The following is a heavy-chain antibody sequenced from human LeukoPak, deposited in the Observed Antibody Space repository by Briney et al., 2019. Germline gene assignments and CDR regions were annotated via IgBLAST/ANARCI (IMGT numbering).Heavy chain of an antibody. V-gene: IGHV3-48*03. J-gene: IGHJ3*02. CDR1: EFTFSIYE. CDR3: VRDNTARYCSSGSCLNGNAFDI. D-gene: IGHD2-15*01. CDR2: ISSSGTTI. Sequence: PGGSLRLSCAASEFTFSIYEMNWVRQAPGKGQEWVSYISSSGTTIYYADSVKGRFTISRDNPKNSLYLQMNNLRAEDTAVYYCVRDNTARYCSSGSCLNGNAFDIWGQGTMVTVSS.